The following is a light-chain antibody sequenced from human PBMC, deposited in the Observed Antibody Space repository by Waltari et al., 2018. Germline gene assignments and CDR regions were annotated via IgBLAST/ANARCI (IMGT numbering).Light chain of an antibody. CDR2: EVN. V-gene: IGLV2-8*01. Sequence: QSALTQPPSASGSPGQSVTISCTGTRSDVGGYNTVSWYQQHPGKAPKLMIYEVNKRPSGVPDRVSGSKSGNTASLTVSGLQAEDEADYYCSSYSASNNLGVFGGGAKLTVL. CDR1: RSDVGGYNT. CDR3: SSYSASNNLGV. J-gene: IGLJ2*01.